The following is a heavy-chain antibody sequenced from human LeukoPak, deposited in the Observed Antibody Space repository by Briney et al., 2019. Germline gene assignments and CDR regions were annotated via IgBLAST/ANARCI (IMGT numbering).Heavy chain of an antibody. CDR1: GGSINSYY. J-gene: IGHJ4*02. V-gene: IGHV4-59*01. D-gene: IGHD3-22*01. Sequence: KPSETLSLTCAVSGGSINSYYWSWIRQPPRGGLGWIAFFHHSGTNNYNPSVKGRVTISFDTSKNHLSLDLRSVTAADTATYYCATVLYGSNGFDYWGRGTLVTVAA. CDR3: ATVLYGSNGFDY. CDR2: FHHSGTN.